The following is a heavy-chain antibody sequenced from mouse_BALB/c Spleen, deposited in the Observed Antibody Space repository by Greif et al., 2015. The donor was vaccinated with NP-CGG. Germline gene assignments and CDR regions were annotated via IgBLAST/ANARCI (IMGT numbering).Heavy chain of an antibody. CDR1: GYSITSDHA. CDR2: ISYSGST. Sequence: VQLKEPGPGLVKPSQSLSLTCTVTGYSITSDHAWNWIRQFPGNKLEWMGYISYSGSTSYNPSLKSRISITRDTSKNQFFLQLNSVTTEDTATYYCARFYGNYRYFDVWGAGTTVTVSS. CDR3: ARFYGNYRYFDV. V-gene: IGHV3-2*02. D-gene: IGHD2-1*01. J-gene: IGHJ1*01.